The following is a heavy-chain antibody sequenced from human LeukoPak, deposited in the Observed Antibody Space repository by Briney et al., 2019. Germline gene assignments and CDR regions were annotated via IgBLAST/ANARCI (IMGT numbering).Heavy chain of an antibody. J-gene: IGHJ4*02. D-gene: IGHD3-10*01. V-gene: IGHV4-39*01. Sequence: PSETLSLTCTVSGGSISSSSYYWGWIRQPPGKGLEWIGSIYYSGSTYYNPSLKNRVTISVDTSKNQFSLKLSSVTAADTAVYYCASMVRGIDYWGQGTLVTVSS. CDR1: GGSISSSSYY. CDR3: ASMVRGIDY. CDR2: IYYSGST.